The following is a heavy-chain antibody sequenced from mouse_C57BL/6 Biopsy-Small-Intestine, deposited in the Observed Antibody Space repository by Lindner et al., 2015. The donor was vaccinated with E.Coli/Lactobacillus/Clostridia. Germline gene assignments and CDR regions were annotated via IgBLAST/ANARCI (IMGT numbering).Heavy chain of an antibody. V-gene: IGHV1-80*01. CDR1: GYAFSSYW. CDR2: IYPGDGDT. Sequence: VQLQESGAELVKPGASVKISCKASGYAFSSYWMNWVKQRPGKGLGWIGQIYPGDGDTKYNGKFKGKATLTADKISSTAYMQLSSLTSEDSAVYFCARFSFYGSSYWYFDVWGTGTTVTVSS. J-gene: IGHJ1*03. D-gene: IGHD1-1*01. CDR3: ARFSFYGSSYWYFDV.